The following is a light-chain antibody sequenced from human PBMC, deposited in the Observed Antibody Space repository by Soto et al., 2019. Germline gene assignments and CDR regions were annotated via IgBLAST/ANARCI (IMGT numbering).Light chain of an antibody. Sequence: EIVLTQSPGTLSLSPGERATLSCRASQSVSNNFLAWYQHRPGQAPRLLIYGPSTRATGIPDRFSGSGSGTDFTLTISRLEPEDFAVYYCQQYNNWPLWTFGQGTKVDIK. V-gene: IGKV3-20*01. CDR3: QQYNNWPLWT. J-gene: IGKJ1*01. CDR1: QSVSNNF. CDR2: GPS.